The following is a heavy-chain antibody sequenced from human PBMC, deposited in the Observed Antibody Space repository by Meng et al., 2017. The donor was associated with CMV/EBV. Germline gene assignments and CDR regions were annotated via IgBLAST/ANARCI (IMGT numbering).Heavy chain of an antibody. D-gene: IGHD3-3*01. J-gene: IGHJ6*02. V-gene: IGHV1-46*01. CDR3: ARDLVRLYDFWSGPSEGMDV. Sequence: ASVKVSCKASGYTFTSYYMHWVRQAPGQGLEWMGIINPSGGSTSYAQKFQGRVTMTRDTSTSTVYMELSSLRSEDTAVYYCARDLVRLYDFWSGPSEGMDVWGQGTTVTVSS. CDR1: GYTFTSYY. CDR2: INPSGGST.